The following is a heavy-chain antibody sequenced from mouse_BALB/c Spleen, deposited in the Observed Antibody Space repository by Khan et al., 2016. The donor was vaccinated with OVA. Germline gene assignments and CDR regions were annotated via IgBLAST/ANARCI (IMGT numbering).Heavy chain of an antibody. D-gene: IGHD2-10*01. V-gene: IGHV9-3-1*01. Sequence: QIQLVQSGPELKKPGETVKISCKASGYTFTNYGMNWVKQSPGKALKWMGWINTYTGEPTYADDFKGRFAFSLETSATTAYLQIYNLKCEDTATYFCARPPYFSYTLDYWGQGTSVTVSS. CDR1: GYTFTNYG. CDR2: INTYTGEP. J-gene: IGHJ4*01. CDR3: ARPPYFSYTLDY.